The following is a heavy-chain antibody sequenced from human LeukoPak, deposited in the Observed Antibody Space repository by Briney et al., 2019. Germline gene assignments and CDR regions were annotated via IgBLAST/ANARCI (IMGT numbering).Heavy chain of an antibody. CDR2: IYYSGST. D-gene: IGHD3-10*01. CDR1: GGSISSSPYY. CDR3: ARGSSAGSHNELEY. J-gene: IGHJ4*02. V-gene: IGHV4-39*01. Sequence: SETLSLTCTVSGGSISSSPYYWGWIRQAPGKGLEWIGNIYYSGSTFYNPSLKSRVTISVDTSKNQFSLKLSSVTAADTAVYYCARGSSAGSHNELEYWGQGTLVTVSS.